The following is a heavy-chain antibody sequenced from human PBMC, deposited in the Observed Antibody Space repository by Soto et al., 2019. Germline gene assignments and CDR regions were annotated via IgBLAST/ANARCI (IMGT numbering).Heavy chain of an antibody. CDR1: GGSFSGYY. J-gene: IGHJ1*01. CDR3: ARDSKKIFGSGSFYSGGRYFQH. Sequence: PSETLSLTCAVYGGSFSGYYWSWIRQPPGKGLEWIGEINHSGSTNYNPSLKSRVTISVDTSKNQFSLKLSSVTAADTAVYYCARDSKKIFGSGSFYSGGRYFQHWGQGTLVTVS. V-gene: IGHV4-34*01. D-gene: IGHD3-10*01. CDR2: INHSGST.